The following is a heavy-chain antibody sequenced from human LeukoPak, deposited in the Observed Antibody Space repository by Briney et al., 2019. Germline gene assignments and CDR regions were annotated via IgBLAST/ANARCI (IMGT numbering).Heavy chain of an antibody. CDR3: AKDQRYYYDSHGYFDY. CDR2: INPSGGTT. D-gene: IGHD3-22*01. J-gene: IGHJ4*02. Sequence: ASLKVSCKASRYTFTSYYIHWVRQAPGQGLEWMGIINPSGGTTGYAQNLTGRVTMTRDMSTSTPYMELSSIRSEDTAVYYPAKDQRYYYDSHGYFDYGSQGTLVTVPS. V-gene: IGHV1-46*01. CDR1: RYTFTSYY.